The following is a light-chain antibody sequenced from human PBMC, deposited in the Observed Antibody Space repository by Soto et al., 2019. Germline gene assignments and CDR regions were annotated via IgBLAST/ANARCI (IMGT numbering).Light chain of an antibody. CDR3: QQYGSSGT. Sequence: FTPASGTLSLYKEERATRSCRASHRVSSTYLAWYQQRPGQAPRLLIYGASNRATGIPDRFSGSGSGTDFTLTISRLETEDFAVYYCQQYGSSGTFGQGINVDI. CDR1: HRVSSTY. J-gene: IGKJ1*01. CDR2: GAS. V-gene: IGKV3-20*01.